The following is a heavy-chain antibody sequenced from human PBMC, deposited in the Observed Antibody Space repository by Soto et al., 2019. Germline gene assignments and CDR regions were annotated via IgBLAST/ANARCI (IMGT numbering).Heavy chain of an antibody. V-gene: IGHV3-30-3*01. CDR3: ARPLWRHGYNWGSFYL. Sequence: QVQLVESGGGVVQPGRSLRLSCAASGFTFSSYAMHWVRQAPGKGLEWVAVIAYDGSNKYYTDSEKGRFTVSRDKSKNTLDLQMKRLRSEGTAVYYCARPLWRHGYNWGSFYLWGRGTLVTVSP. J-gene: IGHJ2*01. CDR1: GFTFSSYA. D-gene: IGHD5-12*01. CDR2: IAYDGSNK.